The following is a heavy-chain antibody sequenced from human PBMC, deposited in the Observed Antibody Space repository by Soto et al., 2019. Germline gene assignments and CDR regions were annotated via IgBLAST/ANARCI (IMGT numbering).Heavy chain of an antibody. Sequence: QPGGSLRLSCAASGFTFSSYAMSWVRQAPGKGLEWVSAISGSGGSTYHADSVKGRFTISRDNSKNTLYLQMNSLRAEDTAVYYCAKWHTDMVTGYFDYWGQGTLVTVSS. CDR3: AKWHTDMVTGYFDY. CDR2: ISGSGGST. V-gene: IGHV3-23*01. CDR1: GFTFSSYA. J-gene: IGHJ4*02. D-gene: IGHD5-18*01.